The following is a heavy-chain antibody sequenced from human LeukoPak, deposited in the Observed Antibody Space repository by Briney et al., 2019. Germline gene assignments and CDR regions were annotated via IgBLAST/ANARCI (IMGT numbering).Heavy chain of an antibody. Sequence: GGSLRLSCAASGCTFSSSVRTWVRQAPGKGLEWVSTIGGSGGTTYYAESVKGRFTISRDTSKNTLDREMASTRSDDTAVYACAKDPPPCVANAFHIWGQGTMVPVSS. CDR1: GCTFSSSV. V-gene: IGHV3-23*01. CDR3: AKDPPPCVANAFHI. D-gene: IGHD5-12*01. CDR2: IGGSGGTT. J-gene: IGHJ3*02.